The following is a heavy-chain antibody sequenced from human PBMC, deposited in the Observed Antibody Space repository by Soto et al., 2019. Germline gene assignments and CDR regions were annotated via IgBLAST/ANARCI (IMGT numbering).Heavy chain of an antibody. Sequence: PGGSLRLSCEASGFTFINYAMSWVRQAPGKGLEWVASISDTGGDSYYADSMDGRFTISRDNSKNTLYLQISSLRAEDTAVYYCVRDLYRSATMPCLDHWGQGTLVTVSS. D-gene: IGHD1-1*01. CDR3: VRDLYRSATMPCLDH. CDR2: ISDTGGDS. V-gene: IGHV3-23*01. J-gene: IGHJ4*02. CDR1: GFTFINYA.